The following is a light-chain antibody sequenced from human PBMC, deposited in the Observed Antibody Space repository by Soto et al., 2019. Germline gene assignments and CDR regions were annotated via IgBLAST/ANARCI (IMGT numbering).Light chain of an antibody. CDR2: TNN. CDR1: GSNIGTNF. V-gene: IGLV1-47*01. CDR3: AAWDDSLIAPA. J-gene: IGLJ3*02. Sequence: QSVLTQPPSASGTPGQRVTISCSGSGSNIGTNFVFWYQQFPGTAPKLLVYTNNQRPSGVPDRFSGSQSGTSASLAISGLRSEDEADYYCAAWDDSLIAPAFGGGTQLTVL.